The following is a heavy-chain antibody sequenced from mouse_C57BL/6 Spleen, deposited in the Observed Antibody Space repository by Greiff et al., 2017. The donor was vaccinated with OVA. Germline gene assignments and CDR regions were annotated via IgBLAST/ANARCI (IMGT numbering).Heavy chain of an antibody. CDR2: ISDGGSYT. CDR1: GLNVSRYV. CDR3: ARDGDSSGYYFDY. J-gene: IGHJ2*01. V-gene: IGHV5-4*01. Sequence: EVMLGEDGGGGGKNGGDMKGDWVDDGLNVSRYVRFWVRQTPEKRLEWVATISDGGSYTYYPDNVKGRFTISRDKAKNNLYLQMSHLKSEDTAMYYCARDGDSSGYYFDYWGQGTTLTVSS. D-gene: IGHD3-2*02.